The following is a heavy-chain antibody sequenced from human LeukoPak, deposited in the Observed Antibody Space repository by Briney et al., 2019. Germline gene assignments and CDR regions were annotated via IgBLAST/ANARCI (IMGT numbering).Heavy chain of an antibody. CDR3: ASRSVAGTKTPFDY. CDR1: GFTVSGNY. Sequence: GGSLRLSCAASGFTVSGNYMSWVRQGPGKGLEWVSVIYSGGSTYYADSVKGRFTISRDNSKNTLYLQMNSLRAEDTAVYYCASRSVAGTKTPFDYWGQGTLVTVSS. V-gene: IGHV3-53*01. CDR2: IYSGGST. J-gene: IGHJ4*02. D-gene: IGHD6-19*01.